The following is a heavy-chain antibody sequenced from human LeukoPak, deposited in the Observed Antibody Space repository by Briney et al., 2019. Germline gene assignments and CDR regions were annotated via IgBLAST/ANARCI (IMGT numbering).Heavy chain of an antibody. CDR2: IYHSGST. J-gene: IGHJ5*02. D-gene: IGHD4-17*01. Sequence: PSETLSLTCAVSGGSISSSNWWSWVRQPPGKGLEWIGEIYHSGSTNYNPSLKSRVTISVDKSKNQFSLKLSSVTAADTAVYYCARRSGDYGDWFDPWGQGTLVTVSS. V-gene: IGHV4-4*02. CDR1: GGSISSSNW. CDR3: ARRSGDYGDWFDP.